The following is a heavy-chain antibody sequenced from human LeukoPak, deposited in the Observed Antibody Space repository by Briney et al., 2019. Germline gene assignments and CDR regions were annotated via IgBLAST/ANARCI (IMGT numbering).Heavy chain of an antibody. Sequence: SETLSLTCAVYGGSFSGYYWSWIRQPPGKGLEWIGEINHSGSTNYNPSLKSRLTISVDTSKNQFSLKLSSVTAADTAVYYCARGGGGSYYVDYWGQGTLVTVSS. D-gene: IGHD1-26*01. CDR1: GGSFSGYY. V-gene: IGHV4-34*01. CDR2: INHSGST. CDR3: ARGGGGSYYVDY. J-gene: IGHJ4*02.